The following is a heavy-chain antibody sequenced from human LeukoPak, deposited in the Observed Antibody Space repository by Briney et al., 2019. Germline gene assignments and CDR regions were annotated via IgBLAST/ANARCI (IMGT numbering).Heavy chain of an antibody. V-gene: IGHV3-7*03. J-gene: IGHJ4*02. CDR2: IKQDGSGK. D-gene: IGHD2-15*01. CDR1: GFTFSSYW. Sequence: GGSLRLSCAASGFTFSSYWMSWVRQAPGKGLEWVANIKQDGSGKYYVDSVKGRFTISRDNAKNSLYLQMNSLRAEDTAVYYCARLFSGGAYYFDYRGQGTLVTVSS. CDR3: ARLFSGGAYYFDY.